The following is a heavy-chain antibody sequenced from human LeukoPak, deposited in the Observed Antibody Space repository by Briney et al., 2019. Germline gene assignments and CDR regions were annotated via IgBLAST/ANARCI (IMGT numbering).Heavy chain of an antibody. J-gene: IGHJ5*02. D-gene: IGHD3-10*01. CDR2: ISSSGSTI. V-gene: IGHV3-48*03. CDR3: APGRYYGSGSYHNWFDP. CDR1: GFTFSSYE. Sequence: PGGSLRLSCAAAGFTFSSYEMNWVRQAPGKGLEWVSYISSSGSTIYYADSVKGRLTISRGKAKNSLYLQMNSLRAEDTAVYYCAPGRYYGSGSYHNWFDPWGQGTLVTVSP.